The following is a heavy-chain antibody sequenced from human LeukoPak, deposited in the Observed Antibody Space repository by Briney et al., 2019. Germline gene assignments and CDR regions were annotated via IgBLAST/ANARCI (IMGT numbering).Heavy chain of an antibody. J-gene: IGHJ4*02. Sequence: QPGGSLRLSCAASGFTFSNYAMSWVRQAPGKGLEWVSAISGSGDSTYYGDSVKGRFTISRDNSKNTLYLQMNSLRAEDTAVYYCAKTRPLDSSSWSHGDYWGQGTLVTVSS. CDR3: AKTRPLDSSSWSHGDY. D-gene: IGHD6-13*01. CDR1: GFTFSNYA. V-gene: IGHV3-23*01. CDR2: ISGSGDST.